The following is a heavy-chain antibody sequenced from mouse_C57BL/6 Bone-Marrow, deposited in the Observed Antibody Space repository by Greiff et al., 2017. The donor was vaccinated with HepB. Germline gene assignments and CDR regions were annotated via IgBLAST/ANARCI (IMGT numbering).Heavy chain of an antibody. Sequence: QVQLQQSGAELMKPGASVKLSCKATGYTFTGYWIEWVKQRPGHGLEWIGEILPGSGSTNYNEKFKGKATFTADTSSNTAYMQLSSLTTEDSAIYYCARWIIFYYYGSSYAMDYWGQGTSVTVSS. D-gene: IGHD1-1*01. V-gene: IGHV1-9*01. CDR3: ARWIIFYYYGSSYAMDY. CDR1: GYTFTGYW. J-gene: IGHJ4*01. CDR2: ILPGSGST.